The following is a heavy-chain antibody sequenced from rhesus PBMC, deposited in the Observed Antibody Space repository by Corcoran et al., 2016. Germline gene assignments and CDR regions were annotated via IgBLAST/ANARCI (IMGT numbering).Heavy chain of an antibody. Sequence: DVQLVESGGGLVKPGGSLRLSCAASGFTFEDYAMSWVCQAPGTGLEWVSRISWNISTIHYEDAVKGRFTSSRDNAKNSLFLQMDRLRAEDTAVYYCTRDPKYCTGSGCYNRFDVWGPGVLVTVSS. V-gene: IGHV3-134*01. CDR3: TRDPKYCTGSGCYNRFDV. CDR1: GFTFEDYA. D-gene: IGHD2-21*01. J-gene: IGHJ5-1*01. CDR2: ISWNISTI.